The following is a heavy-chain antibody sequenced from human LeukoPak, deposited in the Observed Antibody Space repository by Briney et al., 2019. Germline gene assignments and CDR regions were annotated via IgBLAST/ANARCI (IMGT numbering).Heavy chain of an antibody. CDR1: GFTFSKYA. CDR3: ARGSDCGGDCYPKYFDY. J-gene: IGHJ4*02. Sequence: GGSLRLSCAASGFTFSKYAFHWVRQAPGKGLEWVAAISSDVSHRYYIDSVKGRFTISRDNSKNTLSLQMSSLRAEDTAVYYCARGSDCGGDCYPKYFDYWGQGTLVTVSS. CDR2: ISSDVSHR. D-gene: IGHD2-21*02. V-gene: IGHV3-30*04.